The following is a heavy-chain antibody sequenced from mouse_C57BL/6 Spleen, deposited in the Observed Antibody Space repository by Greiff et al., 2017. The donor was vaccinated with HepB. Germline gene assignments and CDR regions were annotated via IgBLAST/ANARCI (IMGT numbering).Heavy chain of an antibody. CDR3: ARDFLGD. Sequence: EVQLQESGPGLVKPSQSLSLTCSVPGYSITSGYYWNWIRQFPGNKLEWMGYISYDGSNNYNPSLKNRISITRDTSKNQFFLKLNSVTTEDTATYYCARDFLGDWGQGTTLTVSS. CDR1: GYSITSGYY. D-gene: IGHD3-1*01. CDR2: ISYDGSN. J-gene: IGHJ2*01. V-gene: IGHV3-6*01.